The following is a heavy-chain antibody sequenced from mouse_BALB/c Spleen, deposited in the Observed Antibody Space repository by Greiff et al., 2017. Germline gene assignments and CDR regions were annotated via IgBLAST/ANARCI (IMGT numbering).Heavy chain of an antibody. J-gene: IGHJ3*01. V-gene: IGHV1S81*02. CDR3: TRQEWFAY. Sequence: QVQLQQSGAELVKPGASVKLSCKASGYTFTSYYMYWVKQRPGQGLEWIGGINPSNGGTNFNEKFKSKATLTVDKSSSTAYMQLSSLTSEDSAVYYCTRQEWFAYWGQGTLVTVSA. CDR2: INPSNGGT. CDR1: GYTFTSYY.